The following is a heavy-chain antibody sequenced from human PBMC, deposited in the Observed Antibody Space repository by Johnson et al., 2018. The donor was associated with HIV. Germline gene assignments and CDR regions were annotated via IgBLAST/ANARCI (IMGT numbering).Heavy chain of an antibody. CDR2: ISYDGSNK. CDR1: GFTFSSYA. V-gene: IGHV3-30*04. D-gene: IGHD2-15*01. CDR3: AREVRLGYCSGGSCYGDALDI. Sequence: QVQLVESGGGVVQPGRSLRLSCAASGFTFSSYAMYWVRQAPGKGLEWVAVISYDGSNKYYADSVKGRFTISRYNSKNTLYLQMNSLRAEDTAVYYCAREVRLGYCSGGSCYGDALDIWGQGTMVTVSS. J-gene: IGHJ3*02.